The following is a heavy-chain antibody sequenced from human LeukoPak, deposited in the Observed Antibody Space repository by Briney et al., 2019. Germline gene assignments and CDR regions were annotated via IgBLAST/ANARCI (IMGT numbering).Heavy chain of an antibody. V-gene: IGHV3-53*01. CDR1: GFTVSSNY. CDR2: IYSGGST. J-gene: IGHJ6*03. CDR3: ARGYSYGPWGNYYMDV. D-gene: IGHD5-18*01. Sequence: GGSLRLSCAASGFTVSSNYMSWVRQAPGKGLEWVSVIYSGGSTYYADSVKGRFTISRDNSKNTLYLQMNSLRAEDTAVYYCARGYSYGPWGNYYMDVWGKGTTVTISS.